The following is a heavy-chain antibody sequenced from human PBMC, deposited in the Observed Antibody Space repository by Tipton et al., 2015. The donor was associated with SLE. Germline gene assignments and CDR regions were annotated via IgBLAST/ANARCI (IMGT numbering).Heavy chain of an antibody. CDR2: LYQSGSI. CDR1: GGSISGGGYS. J-gene: IGHJ5*02. CDR3: ARGGHSISPHWFDP. V-gene: IGHV4-30-2*06. D-gene: IGHD5/OR15-5a*01. Sequence: TLSLTCTVSGGSISGGGYSWSWIRQSPGKGLEWIGSLYQSGSIHYNPSLENRVTISVDRSKNQFSLSLSSVTAAETAVFYCARGGHSISPHWFDPWGHGPLITVSS.